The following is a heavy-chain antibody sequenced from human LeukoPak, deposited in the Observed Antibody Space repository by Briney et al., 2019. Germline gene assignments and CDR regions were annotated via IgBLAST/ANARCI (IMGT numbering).Heavy chain of an antibody. CDR2: TSSYSSAI. V-gene: IGHV3-48*01. J-gene: IGHJ4*02. CDR1: GFTFSSYS. Sequence: PGGSLRLSCAASGFTFSSYSMNWVRQALGKGLEWVSYTSSYSSAIYYADSVKGRFTISRDNAKTSLYLQMNSLRAEDTAVYYCARTASSGSLLDYWGQGTLVTVSS. D-gene: IGHD3-22*01. CDR3: ARTASSGSLLDY.